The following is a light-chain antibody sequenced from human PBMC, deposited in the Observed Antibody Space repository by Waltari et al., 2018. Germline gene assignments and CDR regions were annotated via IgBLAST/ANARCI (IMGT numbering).Light chain of an antibody. CDR1: SSDIGTHY. CDR2: RNT. Sequence: QSVLTQPPSASGTPGQRATISSSGISSDIGTHYVNWYHHLPVTATELSTYRNTQRRSGVPDRFSGSNSGTSATLAISGLRSEEEADYYCAAWDDSLSGPGVFGGGTKLTVL. CDR3: AAWDDSLSGPGV. J-gene: IGLJ3*02. V-gene: IGLV1-47*01.